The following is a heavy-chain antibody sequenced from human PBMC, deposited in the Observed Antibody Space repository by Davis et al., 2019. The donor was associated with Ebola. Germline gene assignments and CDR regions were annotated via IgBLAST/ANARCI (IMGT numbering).Heavy chain of an antibody. CDR1: GFTFSSYA. D-gene: IGHD2-15*01. V-gene: IGHV3-23*01. CDR3: ARDSPGYCSGGSCYRLGGYYYGMDV. CDR2: ISGSGGST. Sequence: GGSLRLSCAASGFTFSSYAMSWVRQAPGKGLEWVSAISGSGGSTYYADSVKGRFTISRDNSKNTLYLQMNSLRAEDTAVYYCARDSPGYCSGGSCYRLGGYYYGMDVWGQGTTVTVSS. J-gene: IGHJ6*02.